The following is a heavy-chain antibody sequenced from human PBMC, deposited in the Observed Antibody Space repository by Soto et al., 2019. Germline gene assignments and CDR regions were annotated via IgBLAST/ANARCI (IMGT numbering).Heavy chain of an antibody. J-gene: IGHJ6*02. CDR2: IKGDVSST. V-gene: IGHV3-74*01. CDR3: ARGLPGYYGADV. Sequence: EVQLVESGGGLVQPGGSLRISCAASGFTFSSYWMHWVRQAPGKGLVWVSRIKGDVSSTNYADLVKGRFIISRDSAENTLYLQMNSLRAEDTAVYYCARGLPGYYGADVWGQGTTVTVSS. CDR1: GFTFSSYW. D-gene: IGHD5-18*01.